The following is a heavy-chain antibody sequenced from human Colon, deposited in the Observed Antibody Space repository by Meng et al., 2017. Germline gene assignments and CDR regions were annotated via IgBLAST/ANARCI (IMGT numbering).Heavy chain of an antibody. J-gene: IGHJ4*02. D-gene: IGHD6-19*01. CDR1: VWILSSYA. V-gene: IGHV1-69*05. CDR3: ARDLLPAIAVAGTGGGPTFGH. CDR2: IIPIFGTA. Sequence: SSVKVSFQASVWILSSYAISWVRQAPGQGLEWMGGIIPIFGTANFAQKFQGRVTITTDESTGTAYMEPSSLRSEDTAVYYCARDLLPAIAVAGTGGGPTFGHWGQGTLVTVSS.